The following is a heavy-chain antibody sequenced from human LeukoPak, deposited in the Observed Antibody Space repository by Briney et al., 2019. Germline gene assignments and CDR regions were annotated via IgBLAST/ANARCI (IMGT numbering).Heavy chain of an antibody. CDR1: GYTFTSYD. CDR2: MNPNSGNT. CDR3: ARDRITMVRGEYYYYMDV. V-gene: IGHV1-8*01. D-gene: IGHD3-10*01. Sequence: ASVKVSCKASGYTFTSYDINWVRQATGQGLEWMGWMNPNSGNTGYAQKFQGRVTMTRNTSISTAYMELSSLRSEDTAVYYCARDRITMVRGEYYYYMDVWGKGTTVTISS. J-gene: IGHJ6*03.